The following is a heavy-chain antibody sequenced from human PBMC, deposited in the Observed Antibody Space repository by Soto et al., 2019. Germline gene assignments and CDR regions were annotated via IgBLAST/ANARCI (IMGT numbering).Heavy chain of an antibody. CDR2: INSDGSST. CDR3: ARAKGYYGRDV. Sequence: GGSLRLSCAASGFTFSSYWMHWVRQAPGKGLVWVSRINSDGSSTSYADSVKGRFTISTDNAKNTLYLQMNSLRAEDTAVYYCARAKGYYGRDVWGQGTTVTVSS. V-gene: IGHV3-74*01. CDR1: GFTFSSYW. J-gene: IGHJ6*02.